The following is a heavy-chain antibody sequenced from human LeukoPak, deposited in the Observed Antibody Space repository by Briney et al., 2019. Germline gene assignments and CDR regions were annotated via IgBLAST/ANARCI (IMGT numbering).Heavy chain of an antibody. V-gene: IGHV1-69*05. Sequence: ASVKVSCKASGYTFTGYYMHWVRQAPGQGLEWMGGIIPIFGTANYAQKFQGRVTITTDESTSTAYMELSSLRSEDTAVYYCARVADSSGYHSGDWGQGTLVTVSS. D-gene: IGHD3-22*01. CDR3: ARVADSSGYHSGD. CDR2: IIPIFGTA. J-gene: IGHJ4*02. CDR1: GYTFTGYY.